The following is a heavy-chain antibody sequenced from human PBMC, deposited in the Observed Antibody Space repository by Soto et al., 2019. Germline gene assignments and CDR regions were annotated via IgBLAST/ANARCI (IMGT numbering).Heavy chain of an antibody. Sequence: EVQLVESGGGLVQPGGSLRLSCAASGFPFSIYSMNWVRQAPGKGLEWSSYITSDTNTIKYADSVKGRFTISRDTAKNLVCLQLNSLRAEDTAVYFCARSVEGHFDYWGQGTVVTVSS. CDR1: GFPFSIYS. V-gene: IGHV3-48*01. J-gene: IGHJ4*02. CDR3: ARSVEGHFDY. CDR2: ITSDTNTI. D-gene: IGHD6-19*01.